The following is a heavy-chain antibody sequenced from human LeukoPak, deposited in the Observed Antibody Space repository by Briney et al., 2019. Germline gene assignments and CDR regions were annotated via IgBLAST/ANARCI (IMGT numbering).Heavy chain of an antibody. CDR1: GFTFSSYW. V-gene: IGHV3-7*01. J-gene: IGHJ6*02. CDR3: ARPSAGALYYYYGMDV. D-gene: IGHD1-26*01. Sequence: GGSLRLSCAASGFTFSSYWMSWVRQAPGKGLEWVANIKQDGSGKYYVDSVKGRFTISRDNAKNSLYLQMNSLRAEDTAVYYCARPSAGALYYYYGMDVWGQGTTVTVSS. CDR2: IKQDGSGK.